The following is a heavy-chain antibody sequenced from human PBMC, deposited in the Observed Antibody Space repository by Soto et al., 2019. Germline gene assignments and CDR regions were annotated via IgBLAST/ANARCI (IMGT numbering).Heavy chain of an antibody. CDR1: GGSVSSGSYY. J-gene: IGHJ4*02. CDR2: IYYSGST. CDR3: ARDPTNGSFDD. D-gene: IGHD2-8*01. V-gene: IGHV4-61*01. Sequence: PSETLSLTCTVSGGSVSSGSYYWSWIRQPPGKGLEWIGYIYYSGSTNYNPSLKSRVTISVDTSKNQFSLKLSSVTAADTAVYYCARDPTNGSFDDWGQGTLVTVSS.